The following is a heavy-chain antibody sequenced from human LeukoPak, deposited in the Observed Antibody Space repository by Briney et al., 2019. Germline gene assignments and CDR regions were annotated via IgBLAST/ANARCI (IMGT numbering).Heavy chain of an antibody. Sequence: PSETLSLTCAVYGGSFSGYYWSWIRQPPGKGLEWIGEINHSGSTNYNPSLKSRVTISVDTSKNQFSLKLSPVTAADTAVYYCARGRSEERDYYDSSGYYTPFDYWGQGTLVTVSS. J-gene: IGHJ4*02. D-gene: IGHD3-22*01. CDR2: INHSGST. V-gene: IGHV4-34*01. CDR3: ARGRSEERDYYDSSGYYTPFDY. CDR1: GGSFSGYY.